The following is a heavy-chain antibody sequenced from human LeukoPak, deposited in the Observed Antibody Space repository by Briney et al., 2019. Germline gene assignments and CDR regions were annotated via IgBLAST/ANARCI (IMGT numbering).Heavy chain of an antibody. D-gene: IGHD3-9*01. V-gene: IGHV3-21*01. CDR2: ISSSGSYT. CDR3: ARGNHYDILTGDY. CDR1: GFTFSHHF. J-gene: IGHJ4*02. Sequence: GGSLRLSCAASGFTFSHHFMDWVRQAPGKGLEWVSSISSSGSYTYYADSVKGRFTISRDNAKNSLYLQMNSLRAEDTAVYYCARGNHYDILTGDYWGQGTLVTVSS.